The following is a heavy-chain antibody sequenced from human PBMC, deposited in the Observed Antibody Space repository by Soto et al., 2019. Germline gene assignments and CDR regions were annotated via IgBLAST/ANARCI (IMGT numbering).Heavy chain of an antibody. D-gene: IGHD1-26*01. V-gene: IGHV6-1*01. CDR1: GDSVSSNSAG. J-gene: IGHJ4*01. CDR2: TYYRSKWYY. CDR3: ARGEQYSGRIFDY. Sequence: RSQTLSLTCAITGDSVSSNSAGWSWVRQSPSGGLEWLGRTYYRSKWYYEYAVSVRGRITINPDTSKNQYSLQLNSVTPEDTAVYFCARGEQYSGRIFDYWGQGTLVTVSS.